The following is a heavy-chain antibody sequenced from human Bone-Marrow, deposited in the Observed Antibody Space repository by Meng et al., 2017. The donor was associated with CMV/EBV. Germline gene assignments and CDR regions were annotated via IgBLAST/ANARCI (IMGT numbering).Heavy chain of an antibody. D-gene: IGHD6-19*01. CDR3: ARVGQQWLVRGDWFDP. Sequence: GESLKISCAASGFTVSSNYMSWVRQAPGKGLEWVSSISSSSSYIYYADSVKGRFTISRDNAKNSLYLQMNSLRAEDTAVYYCARVGQQWLVRGDWFDPWGQGTLVTVSS. CDR1: GFTVSSNY. V-gene: IGHV3-21*01. J-gene: IGHJ5*02. CDR2: ISSSSSYI.